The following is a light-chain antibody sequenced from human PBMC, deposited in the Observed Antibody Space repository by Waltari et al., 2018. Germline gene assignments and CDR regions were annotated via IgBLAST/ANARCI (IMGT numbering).Light chain of an antibody. CDR2: SNN. J-gene: IGLJ3*02. CDR3: AAWDDSLNGWV. V-gene: IGLV1-44*01. CDR1: SSNIGSHT. Sequence: QSVLTQPPSASGTPGPRVTISCSGSSSNIGSHTLNWYQQLPGTAPKLLIYSNNQRPSGVPDRFSGSKSGTSASLAIGGLQSEDEANYYCAAWDDSLNGWVFGGGTKLTVL.